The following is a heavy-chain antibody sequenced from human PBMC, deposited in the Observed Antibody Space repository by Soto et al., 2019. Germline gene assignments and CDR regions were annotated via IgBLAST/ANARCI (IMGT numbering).Heavy chain of an antibody. D-gene: IGHD5-12*01. CDR2: TSGSGDTT. Sequence: PGGSLRLSCEASGFTFTSYAMSWVRQAPGKGLEWVSATSGSGDTTYYADSVKGWFTISRDNSEKRLYLQMNSLRAEDTAVYYCAKMVHGGYVSYFDSWGQGTLVTVSS. CDR1: GFTFTSYA. V-gene: IGHV3-23*01. CDR3: AKMVHGGYVSYFDS. J-gene: IGHJ4*02.